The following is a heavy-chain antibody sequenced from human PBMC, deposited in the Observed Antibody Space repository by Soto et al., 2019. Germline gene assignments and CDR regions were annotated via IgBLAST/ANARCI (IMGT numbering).Heavy chain of an antibody. CDR2: ISAYNGNT. J-gene: IGHJ4*01. CDR3: ASPTGGGPTSSFDY. Sequence: GASVKVSCKTSGYTFTSLGISWVRQAPGRGLEWMGWISAYNGNTNYAQKFQGRVTMTTDTSTSTAYMELRSLRSDDTAVYYCASPTGGGPTSSFDYWGQVILVTFSS. D-gene: IGHD1-26*01. CDR1: GYTFTSLG. V-gene: IGHV1-18*01.